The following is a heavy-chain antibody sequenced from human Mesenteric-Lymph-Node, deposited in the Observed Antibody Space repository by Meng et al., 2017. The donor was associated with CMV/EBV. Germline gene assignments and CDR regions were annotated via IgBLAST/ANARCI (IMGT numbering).Heavy chain of an antibody. V-gene: IGHV4-61*01. Sequence: SETLSLTCTVSGGSVSSGSYYWSWIRQPPGKGLEWIGYIYYSGSTNYNPSLKSRVTISVDTSKNQFSLKLSSVTAADTAVYYCARVGKYSSSWYAFDIWGQGTMVTVSS. D-gene: IGHD6-13*01. CDR1: GGSVSSGSYY. CDR3: ARVGKYSSSWYAFDI. CDR2: IYYSGST. J-gene: IGHJ3*02.